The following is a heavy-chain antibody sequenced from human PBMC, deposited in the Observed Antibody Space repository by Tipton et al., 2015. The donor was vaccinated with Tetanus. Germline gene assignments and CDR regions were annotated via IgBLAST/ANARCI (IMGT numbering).Heavy chain of an antibody. D-gene: IGHD2-15*01. Sequence: SLRLSCAASGFTFSSYAMSWVRQAPGKGLEWVSAISGSGGSTYYADSVKGRLTISRDNSKNTLYLQMNSLRAEDTAVYYCAKDRGIVVVVATLEYWGQGTLVTVSS. J-gene: IGHJ4*02. CDR3: AKDRGIVVVVATLEY. V-gene: IGHV3-23*01. CDR1: GFTFSSYA. CDR2: ISGSGGST.